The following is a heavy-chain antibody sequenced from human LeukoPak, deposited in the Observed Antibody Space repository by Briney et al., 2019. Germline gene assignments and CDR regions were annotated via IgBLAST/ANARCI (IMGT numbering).Heavy chain of an antibody. CDR2: ISYDGSNK. V-gene: IGHV3-30*03. CDR1: GFTFSSYS. Sequence: GGSLRLSCAASGFTFSSYSMNWVRQAPGKGLEWVAVISYDGSNKYYADSVKGRFTISRDNSKNTLYLQMNSLRAEDTAVYYCAREYDTRYYYYGMDVWGQGTTVTVSS. CDR3: AREYDTRYYYYGMDV. J-gene: IGHJ6*02. D-gene: IGHD1-1*01.